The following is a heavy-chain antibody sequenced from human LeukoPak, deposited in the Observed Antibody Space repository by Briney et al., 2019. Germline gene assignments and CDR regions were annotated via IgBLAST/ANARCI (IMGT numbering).Heavy chain of an antibody. J-gene: IGHJ2*01. D-gene: IGHD2-2*01. CDR1: GGSISSYY. Sequence: SETLSLTCTVSGGSISSYYWSWIRQPPEKGLEWIGYIYYSGSTNYNPSLKSRVTISVDTSKNQFSLKLSSVTAADTAVYYCARAGAQRQLLWYFDLWGRGTLVTVSS. V-gene: IGHV4-59*01. CDR2: IYYSGST. CDR3: ARAGAQRQLLWYFDL.